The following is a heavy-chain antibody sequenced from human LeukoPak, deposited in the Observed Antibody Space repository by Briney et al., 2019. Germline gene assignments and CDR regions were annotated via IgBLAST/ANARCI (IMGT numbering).Heavy chain of an antibody. D-gene: IGHD6-13*01. Sequence: GGSLRLSCAASGFTFSSYVMSWVRQAPGKGLEWVSNIGGSVGSMFYAASVKGRFAISRDSSKNTLFLQMNNLRVEDTAVYYCAKRGNSWDLFDYWGPGTLVTVSS. CDR3: AKRGNSWDLFDY. CDR1: GFTFSSYV. V-gene: IGHV3-23*01. CDR2: IGGSVGSM. J-gene: IGHJ4*02.